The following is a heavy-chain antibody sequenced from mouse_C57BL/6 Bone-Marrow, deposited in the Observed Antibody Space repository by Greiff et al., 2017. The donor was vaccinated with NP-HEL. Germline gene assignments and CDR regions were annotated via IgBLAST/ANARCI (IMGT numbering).Heavy chain of an antibody. J-gene: IGHJ2*01. CDR1: GYSFTDYN. Sequence: EVQLQQSGPELVKPGASVKISCKASGYSFTDYNMNWVKQSNGKSLEWIGVINPNYGTTSYNQKFKGKATLTVDQSSSTAYMQLTSLTSEDSAVYYCARYYYGISFYYFDYWGQGTTRTVSS. D-gene: IGHD1-1*01. CDR2: INPNYGTT. CDR3: ARYYYGISFYYFDY. V-gene: IGHV1-39*01.